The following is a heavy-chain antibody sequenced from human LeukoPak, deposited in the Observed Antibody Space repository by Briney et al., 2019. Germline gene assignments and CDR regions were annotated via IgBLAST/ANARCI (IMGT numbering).Heavy chain of an antibody. CDR2: IGSGGDT. D-gene: IGHD4-17*01. V-gene: IGHV3-13*01. Sequence: GGSLRLSCAASGFTLSSYDMHWVRQATGKGLEWVSAIGSGGDTYYPGSVKGRFTISRENAKNSLYLQMNSLRAGDTAVYYCARLRSAAFDIWGQGTMVTVSS. CDR1: GFTLSSYD. CDR3: ARLRSAAFDI. J-gene: IGHJ3*02.